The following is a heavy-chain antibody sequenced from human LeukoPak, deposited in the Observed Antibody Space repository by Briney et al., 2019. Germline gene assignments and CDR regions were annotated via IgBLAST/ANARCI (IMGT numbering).Heavy chain of an antibody. V-gene: IGHV3-23*01. CDR3: AKPYYDILTGYFLLFDY. Sequence: PGGSLRLSCAASGFTFSSYGMSWVRQAPGKGLEWVSAISGSGGSTYYADSVKGRFTISRDNSKSTLYLQMNSLRAEDTAVYYCAKPYYDILTGYFLLFDYWGQGTLVTVSS. CDR1: GFTFSSYG. CDR2: ISGSGGST. D-gene: IGHD3-9*01. J-gene: IGHJ4*02.